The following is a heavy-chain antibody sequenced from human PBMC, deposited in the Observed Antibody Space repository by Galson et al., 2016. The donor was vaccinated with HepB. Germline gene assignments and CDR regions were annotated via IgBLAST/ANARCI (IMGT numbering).Heavy chain of an antibody. Sequence: SETLSLTCTVSGGSISRSRYLWGWIRQPPGRGLEWIGNIYYNETTYYNPSLRSRVSISVDTSKSQLSLKLNSVTAADTAVYYCARLGYSAYVLDSWGQGTRVSVSS. J-gene: IGHJ4*02. V-gene: IGHV4-39*01. CDR3: ARLGYSAYVLDS. D-gene: IGHD5-12*01. CDR2: IYYNETT. CDR1: GGSISRSRYL.